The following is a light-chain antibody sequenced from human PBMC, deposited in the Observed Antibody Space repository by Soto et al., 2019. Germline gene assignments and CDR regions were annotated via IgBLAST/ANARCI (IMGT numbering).Light chain of an antibody. V-gene: IGKV1-5*01. CDR1: QSISPW. Sequence: DIQMTQSPSTLSASVGDRVTITCRASQSISPWLAWYQQKPGKAPKLLIFDASNLESGVPSRFSGSGSGTEFTLTISSLQPDDFATYYCLQYNSAPLTFGGGTKVDIK. CDR3: LQYNSAPLT. CDR2: DAS. J-gene: IGKJ4*01.